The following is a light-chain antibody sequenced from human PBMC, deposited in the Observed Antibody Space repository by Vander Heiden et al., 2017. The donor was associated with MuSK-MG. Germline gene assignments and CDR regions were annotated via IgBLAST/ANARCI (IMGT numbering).Light chain of an antibody. CDR2: GKK. J-gene: IGLJ2*01. V-gene: IGLV3-19*01. CDR3: NSRDSSGAVL. Sequence: SSELTQDPAVSVALGQTVRITCQGDSLRSYYASWYQQKPGQAPILVIYGKKNRPSGIPDRPSGIPDRFSGSSSGNTASLTITGAQAEDEADYYCNSRDSSGAVLFGGGTKLTVL. CDR1: SLRSYY.